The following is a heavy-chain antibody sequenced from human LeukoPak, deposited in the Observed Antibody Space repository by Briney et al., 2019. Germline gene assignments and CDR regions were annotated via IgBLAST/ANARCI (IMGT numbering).Heavy chain of an antibody. V-gene: IGHV3-21*01. CDR3: ARDPPLCSGGSCYFDY. CDR1: GFTFSSYS. CDR2: ISSSSSYI. D-gene: IGHD2-15*01. Sequence: GGSLRLSCAASGFTFSSYSMNWVRQAPGKGLEWVSSISSSSSYIYYADSVKGRFTISRDNAKNPLYLQMNSLRAEDTAVYYCARDPPLCSGGSCYFDYWGQGTLVTVSS. J-gene: IGHJ4*02.